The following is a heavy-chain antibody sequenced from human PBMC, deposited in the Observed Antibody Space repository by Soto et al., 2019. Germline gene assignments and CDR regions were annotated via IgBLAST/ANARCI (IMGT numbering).Heavy chain of an antibody. V-gene: IGHV3-7*01. D-gene: IGHD6-19*01. CDR1: GFTFSSYW. J-gene: IGHJ4*02. CDR3: ARDGVEAGLYLDN. Sequence: EVQLVESGGGLVQPGGSLRLSCAASGFTFSSYWVSWVRQAPGKGLEWVANINQDGSEKYYVDSVKGRFTISRDNAKNSLYLQVNSLRAEDTAVYYCARDGVEAGLYLDNWGQGTLVTVSS. CDR2: INQDGSEK.